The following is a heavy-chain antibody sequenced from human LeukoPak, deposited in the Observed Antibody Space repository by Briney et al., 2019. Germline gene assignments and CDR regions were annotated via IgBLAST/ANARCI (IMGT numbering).Heavy chain of an antibody. D-gene: IGHD3-22*01. CDR2: ISGSGGST. J-gene: IGHJ4*02. CDR1: GFTLSSYA. V-gene: IGHV3-23*01. CDR3: AKDVSQTIVVVTHFDY. Sequence: GGSLRLSCAACGFTLSSYAMSWARQAPGKGLEWVSAISGSGGSTYYADSVKGRFTISRDNSKNTLYLQMNSLRAEDTAVYYCAKDVSQTIVVVTHFDYWGQGTLVTVSS.